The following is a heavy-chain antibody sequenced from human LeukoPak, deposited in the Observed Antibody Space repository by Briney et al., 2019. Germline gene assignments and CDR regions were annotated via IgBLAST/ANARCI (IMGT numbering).Heavy chain of an antibody. Sequence: GGSLRLSCAASGFTFSSYVMSWVGQAPGKGLEWVSGISVSGGSTYYADSVKGRFTISRDNSKKTLYLQMNTLRTEDTAVYYCAKGYSGFYYASFDFWGRGTLVTVSS. V-gene: IGHV3-23*01. CDR1: GFTFSSYV. CDR3: AKGYSGFYYASFDF. D-gene: IGHD1-26*01. J-gene: IGHJ4*02. CDR2: ISVSGGST.